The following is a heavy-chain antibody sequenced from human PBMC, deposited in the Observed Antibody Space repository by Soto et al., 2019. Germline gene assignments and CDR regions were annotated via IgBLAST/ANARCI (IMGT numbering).Heavy chain of an antibody. CDR2: LYTEGTT. V-gene: IGHV3-53*01. CDR1: GLTVSHNY. Sequence: PGGSLRVSCADSGLTVSHNYIAWVRQAPVMGLEWVSILYTEGTTYYADSVKGRFTTSRDSSKNTLFLQMHSLRAEDTAVYYCLRPRPSGENYGMDVWGQGTTVTVSS. CDR3: LRPRPSGENYGMDV. J-gene: IGHJ6*02. D-gene: IGHD3-16*01.